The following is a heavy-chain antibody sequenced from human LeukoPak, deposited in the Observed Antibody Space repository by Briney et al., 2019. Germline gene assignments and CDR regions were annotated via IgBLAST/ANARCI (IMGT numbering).Heavy chain of an antibody. D-gene: IGHD3-22*01. Sequence: ASVKVSCKASGYTFTTSTISWVRQAAGQGLEWRGWINPKNGKTSYAQKFQDRVSVTGDPSTSTACMELSSLRSEDTAVYYCARGLAPYSYEYTGHDPYYYYNMDVWGKGPTIIISS. J-gene: IGHJ6*03. V-gene: IGHV1-8*01. CDR1: GYTFTTST. CDR3: ARGLAPYSYEYTGHDPYYYYNMDV. CDR2: INPKNGKT.